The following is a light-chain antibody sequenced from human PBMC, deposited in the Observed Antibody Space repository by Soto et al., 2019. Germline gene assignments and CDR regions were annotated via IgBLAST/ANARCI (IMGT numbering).Light chain of an antibody. CDR1: HSVSSRY. V-gene: IGKV3D-20*02. CDR2: GAS. Sequence: EIVLTQSPGTLSLSPGERATLSCRASHSVSSRYLAWYQQKPGQAPRLLLYGASSRATGIPARFSGSGSGTDFTLTISSLEPEDFAVYYCQQRTNWPLTFGGGTKVEIK. CDR3: QQRTNWPLT. J-gene: IGKJ4*01.